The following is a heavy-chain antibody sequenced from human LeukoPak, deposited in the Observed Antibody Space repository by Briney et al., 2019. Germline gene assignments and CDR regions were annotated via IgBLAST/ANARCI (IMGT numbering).Heavy chain of an antibody. CDR2: IIPILGIA. D-gene: IGHD2-15*01. CDR1: GGTFSSYA. CDR3: ARDFHCSGGGCYDY. V-gene: IGHV1-69*04. Sequence: SVKVSCKASGGTFSSYAISWVRQAPGQGLEWMGRIIPILGIANYAQKFQGRVTITADKSTSTAYMELSSLRSEDTAVYYCARDFHCSGGGCYDYWGQGTLVTVSS. J-gene: IGHJ4*02.